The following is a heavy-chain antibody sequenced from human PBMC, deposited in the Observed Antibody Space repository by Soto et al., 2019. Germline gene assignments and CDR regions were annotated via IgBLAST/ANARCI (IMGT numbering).Heavy chain of an antibody. J-gene: IGHJ4*02. Sequence: ASVKVSCKASGGTFSSYAISWVRQAPGQGLEWMGGIIPIFGTANYAQKFQGRVTITADESTSTAYMELSSLRSEDTAVYYCARGVNERTTVVTYHFDSWVQGTLVTVPS. V-gene: IGHV1-69*13. D-gene: IGHD4-17*01. CDR3: ARGVNERTTVVTYHFDS. CDR1: GGTFSSYA. CDR2: IIPIFGTA.